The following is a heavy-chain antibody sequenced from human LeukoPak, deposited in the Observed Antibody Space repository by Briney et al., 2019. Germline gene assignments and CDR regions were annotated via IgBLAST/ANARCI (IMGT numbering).Heavy chain of an antibody. V-gene: IGHV4-31*03. D-gene: IGHD5-24*01. CDR1: RGSITRGGHY. Sequence: SQTLSLTRTLSRGSITRGGHYSSWIRHHPGKGLECIGYYYSSECTNYNPSLKSRVTISLATSKNPLSLKLSSVTAGASAVYYCAGAGLGMAQMGAFDYWGQGTLVTVSS. CDR3: AGAGLGMAQMGAFDY. CDR2: YYSSECT. J-gene: IGHJ4*01.